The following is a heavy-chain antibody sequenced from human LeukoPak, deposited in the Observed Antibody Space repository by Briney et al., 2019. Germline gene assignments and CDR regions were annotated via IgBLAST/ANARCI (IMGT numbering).Heavy chain of an antibody. Sequence: GGSLRLSCSASGFTFSTYSMNRVRQAPGKGLEWVSSISSSSSNIYYTDSVKGRFTISRDNARNSLYLQMNSLRAEDTAVYYCARVAGLRGYSYGFYDYWGQGTLVTVSS. CDR2: ISSSSSNI. D-gene: IGHD5-18*01. V-gene: IGHV3-21*01. J-gene: IGHJ4*02. CDR1: GFTFSTYS. CDR3: ARVAGLRGYSYGFYDY.